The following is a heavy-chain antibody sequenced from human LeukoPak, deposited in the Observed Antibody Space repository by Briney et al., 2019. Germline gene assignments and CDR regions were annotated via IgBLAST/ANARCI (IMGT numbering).Heavy chain of an antibody. V-gene: IGHV3-30*03. J-gene: IGHJ4*02. CDR1: GFTFSSYG. CDR2: ISYDGSNK. D-gene: IGHD5-18*01. CDR3: ARDRSYGFSGDFDY. Sequence: GGSLRLSCAASGFTFSSYGMHWVRQSPGKGLVWVALISYDGSNKYYADSVKGRFTISRDNSKNTLYLQMNSLRAEDTAVYYCARDRSYGFSGDFDYWGQGTLVTVSS.